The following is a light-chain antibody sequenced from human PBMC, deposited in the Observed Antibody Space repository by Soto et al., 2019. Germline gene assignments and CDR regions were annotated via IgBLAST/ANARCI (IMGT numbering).Light chain of an antibody. CDR2: GTS. CDR3: QQYGDWPLT. J-gene: IGKJ4*01. V-gene: IGKV3-15*01. CDR1: QSVGNN. Sequence: EIVLTQSPATLSVSPEERATLSCRASQSVGNNFAWYQQKPGQAPRLLIFGTSTRATGVPARFSGCGSGTEFTLTISSLQSEDFAVYYCQQYGDWPLTFGGGAKVEIE.